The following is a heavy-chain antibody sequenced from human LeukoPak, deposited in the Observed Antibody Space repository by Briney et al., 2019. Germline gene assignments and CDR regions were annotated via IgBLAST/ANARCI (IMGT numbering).Heavy chain of an antibody. Sequence: PSETLSLTCSVSGASMSSFYWSWIRQPAGKALEWIGRIYTSGSTNYNPSLKSRVTMSVDTSKNQFSLRLSSVTAADTAVYYCARAGYTYGLFDYWGQGTLVTVSS. V-gene: IGHV4-4*07. D-gene: IGHD5-18*01. CDR1: GASMSSFY. CDR3: ARAGYTYGLFDY. J-gene: IGHJ4*02. CDR2: IYTSGST.